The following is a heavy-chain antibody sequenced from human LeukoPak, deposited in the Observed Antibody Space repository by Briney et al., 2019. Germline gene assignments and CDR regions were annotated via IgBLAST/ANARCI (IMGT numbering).Heavy chain of an antibody. D-gene: IGHD3-10*01. CDR3: ARGVFN. CDR2: ISDGGST. CDR1: GFTISSNY. J-gene: IGHJ4*02. V-gene: IGHV3-53*01. Sequence: GGSLRLSCAASGFTISSNYMNWVRQAPGKGLDWVSVISDGGSTYYADSVRGRFTISRDNSKNTLFLQMNSLRVENTAVYYCARGVFNWGQGTLVTVSS.